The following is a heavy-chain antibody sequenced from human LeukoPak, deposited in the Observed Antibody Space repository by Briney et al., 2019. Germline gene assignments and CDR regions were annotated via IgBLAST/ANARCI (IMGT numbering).Heavy chain of an antibody. CDR3: ARDLISSSKKGAFDI. Sequence: SQTLSLTCAISGDSVSTSTTAWNWIRQSPSRGLEWLGRTYYRSTWYNDYAASVKSRITFNPDTSKNQFSLQLSSVTPEDTAVYYCARDLISSSKKGAFDIWGQGTMVTVSS. CDR2: TYYRSTWYN. CDR1: GDSVSTSTTA. D-gene: IGHD6-6*01. V-gene: IGHV6-1*01. J-gene: IGHJ3*02.